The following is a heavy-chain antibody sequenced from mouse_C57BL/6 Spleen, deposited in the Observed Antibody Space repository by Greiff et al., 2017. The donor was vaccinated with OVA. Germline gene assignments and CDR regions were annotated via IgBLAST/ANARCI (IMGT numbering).Heavy chain of an antibody. Sequence: EVKLVESGGGLVQPGGSLTLSCAASGFTFSDYGIHWVRQAPEKGLEWVAYISSGSSTIYYADTVKGRFTISRDNAKNTLFLQMTSLRSEDTAMYYCARPYYGNLYWYFDGWGTGTTVTVSS. J-gene: IGHJ1*03. CDR1: GFTFSDYG. CDR3: ARPYYGNLYWYFDG. V-gene: IGHV5-17*01. CDR2: ISSGSSTI. D-gene: IGHD2-10*01.